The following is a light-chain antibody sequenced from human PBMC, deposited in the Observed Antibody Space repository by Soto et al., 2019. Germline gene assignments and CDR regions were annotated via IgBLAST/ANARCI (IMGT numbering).Light chain of an antibody. V-gene: IGLV1-44*01. J-gene: IGLJ1*01. CDR1: SSNLGDNT. CDR3: AAWAATLNGYV. CDR2: SYD. Sequence: QSVLTQPPSASGTPGQRVTISCSTSSSNLGDNTVNCYQHVPGTAPNLLIYSYDHRPSGVPDRFSCSRSGTSASLAIIGLQSEDEADYYCAAWAATLNGYVFGAGTKLTVL.